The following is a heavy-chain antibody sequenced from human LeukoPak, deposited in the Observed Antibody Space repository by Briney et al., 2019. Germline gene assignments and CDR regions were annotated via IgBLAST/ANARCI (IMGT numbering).Heavy chain of an antibody. CDR1: GYTFTAYY. Sequence: GASVKVSCKASGYTFTAYYMHWVRQAPGQGLEWMGWINPNSGGTNCAQKFQGRVTMTRDTSISTAYMELSRLRSDDTAVFYCAREGGTAVVPGPFAFGGQGPWVTASS. J-gene: IGHJ4*02. V-gene: IGHV1-2*02. D-gene: IGHD5-18*01. CDR3: AREGGTAVVPGPFAF. CDR2: INPNSGGT.